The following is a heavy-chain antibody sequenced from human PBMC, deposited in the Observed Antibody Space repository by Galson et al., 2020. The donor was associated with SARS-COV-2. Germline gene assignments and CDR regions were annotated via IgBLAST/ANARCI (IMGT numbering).Heavy chain of an antibody. CDR3: TREGPVTTSGGMDV. CDR1: GFTFSNYD. CDR2: IGTTGDT. J-gene: IGHJ6*02. Sequence: GGSLRLSCAASGFTFSNYDIHWVRQVTGKGLEWVSAIGTTGDTYYPGSVKGRFTISRENAKNSLYLQMNSLRAGDTAVYYCTREGPVTTSGGMDVWGQGTTVTVSS. V-gene: IGHV3-13*01. D-gene: IGHD4-17*01.